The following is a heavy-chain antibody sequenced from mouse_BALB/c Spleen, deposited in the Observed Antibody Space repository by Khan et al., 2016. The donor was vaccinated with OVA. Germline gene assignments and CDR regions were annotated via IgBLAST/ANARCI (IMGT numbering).Heavy chain of an antibody. Sequence: QVQLQQSGAELAKPGASVKMSCKTSGYTFTGYWIHWVKQRHGQGLEWIGCFNPSTGDTEYNQKFRDKATLTTDKSSSTAYMELRSLTSEDSAVYYCERSGLYGFFAVWGQGTLVTVSA. CDR2: FNPSTGDT. J-gene: IGHJ3*01. CDR3: ERSGLYGFFAV. CDR1: GYTFTGYW. V-gene: IGHV1-7*01. D-gene: IGHD2-12*01.